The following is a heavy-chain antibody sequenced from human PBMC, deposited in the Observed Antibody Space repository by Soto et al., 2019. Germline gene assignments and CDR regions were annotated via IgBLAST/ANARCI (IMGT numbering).Heavy chain of an antibody. J-gene: IGHJ4*02. CDR2: IYYSGST. D-gene: IGHD2-15*01. CDR1: GGSISSYY. V-gene: IGHV4-59*08. CDR3: ARRYGGTFDY. Sequence: QVQLQESGPGLVKPSETLYLTCTVSGGSISSYYWSWIRQPPGKGLEWIGYIYYSGSTNYNPSLKSRVTISLDTSKNQFSLKLSSVTAADTSVYYCARRYGGTFDYWGQGPLVTVSS.